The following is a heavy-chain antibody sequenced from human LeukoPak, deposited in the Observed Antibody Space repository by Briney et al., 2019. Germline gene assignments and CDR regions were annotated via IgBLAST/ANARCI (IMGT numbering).Heavy chain of an antibody. CDR1: GFTFSSYG. V-gene: IGHV3-33*01. CDR3: ARVTGDSALAEIDY. J-gene: IGHJ4*02. D-gene: IGHD7-27*01. Sequence: GGSLTLSCAPSGFTFSSYGIHWVRPAPAKGLEWIAIIWFDVSNNYYADSVKGRFTISRDNSKNTLYLQMNSLRAEDTAVYYCARVTGDSALAEIDYWGQGTLVTVSS. CDR2: IWFDVSNN.